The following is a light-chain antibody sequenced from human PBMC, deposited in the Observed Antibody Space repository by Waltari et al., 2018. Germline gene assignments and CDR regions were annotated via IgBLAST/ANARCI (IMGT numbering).Light chain of an antibody. V-gene: IGLV4-69*01. Sequence: QVVLTQAPSASASLGDSVRLTCTLSSGHSNYAIAWLQQQPGKGPRYSMKVNRDGSHSEGGDLPHRFSGSRAMAERYLIISNTQSEGEADYYCQTWGTGWVFGGGTKLTVL. CDR1: SGHSNYA. CDR2: VNRDGSH. J-gene: IGLJ3*02. CDR3: QTWGTGWV.